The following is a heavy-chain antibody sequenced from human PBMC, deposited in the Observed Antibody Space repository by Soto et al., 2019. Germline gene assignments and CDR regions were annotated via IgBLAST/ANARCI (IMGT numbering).Heavy chain of an antibody. CDR2: SSSSSTYI. CDR3: ARVYYSNLPYYFYYMAV. J-gene: IGHJ6*02. D-gene: IGHD4-4*01. CDR1: GFTFSSYS. V-gene: IGHV3-21*01. Sequence: EVQLVESGGGLVKPGGSLRLSCAASGFTFSSYSMNWVRQAPGKGLEWVSSSSSSSTYIYYADSVKGRFTISRDNAKNSLYLQMNSLRAEDTAVYFCARVYYSNLPYYFYYMAVWGQGTTVTVSS.